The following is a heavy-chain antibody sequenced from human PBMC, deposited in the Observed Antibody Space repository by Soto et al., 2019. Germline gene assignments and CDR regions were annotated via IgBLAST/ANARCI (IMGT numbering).Heavy chain of an antibody. D-gene: IGHD6-13*01. CDR1: GGSFSGYY. J-gene: IGHJ6*02. Sequence: XGTLSLTCAVYGGSFSGYYWSGIRQPPGKGLEWIGEINHSGSTNYNPSLKSRVTISVDTSKNQFSLKLSSVTAADTAVYYCARSGAYSSSWYAHYYYYYGMDVWGQGTTVTVSS. V-gene: IGHV4-34*01. CDR3: ARSGAYSSSWYAHYYYYYGMDV. CDR2: INHSGST.